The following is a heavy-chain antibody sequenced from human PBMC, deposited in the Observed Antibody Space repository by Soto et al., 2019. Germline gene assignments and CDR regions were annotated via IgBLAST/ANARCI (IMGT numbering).Heavy chain of an antibody. J-gene: IGHJ6*02. D-gene: IGHD3-10*01. Sequence: QVQLQESGPGLVKPSQTLSLTCTVSGGSISSVSYHWSWIRQHPGKGLEWIGYIYYSGSTYYNPSLKSRPTISTDKSKNNFSLKLNSVTAADTAVYYCARDRKAYGSGSWGMDVWGQGITVTVSS. CDR2: IYYSGST. CDR1: GGSISSVSYH. CDR3: ARDRKAYGSGSWGMDV. V-gene: IGHV4-31*03.